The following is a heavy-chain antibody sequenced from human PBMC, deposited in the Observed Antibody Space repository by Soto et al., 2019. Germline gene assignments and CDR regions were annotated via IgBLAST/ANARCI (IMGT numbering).Heavy chain of an antibody. D-gene: IGHD3-3*01. CDR3: ARDRYSYYDFWSGSLPYSYYGMDV. V-gene: IGHV3-48*01. J-gene: IGHJ6*02. CDR1: GFTFSSYS. Sequence: GGSLRLSCAASGFTFSSYSMNWVRQAPGKGLEWVSYISSSSSTIYYADSVKGRFTISRDNAKNSLYLQMNSLRAEDTAVYYCARDRYSYYDFWSGSLPYSYYGMDVRGQGTTLTVSS. CDR2: ISSSSSTI.